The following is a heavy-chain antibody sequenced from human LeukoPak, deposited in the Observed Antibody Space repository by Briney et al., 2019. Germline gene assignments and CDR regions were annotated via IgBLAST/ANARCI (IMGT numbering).Heavy chain of an antibody. CDR2: INSDGSST. CDR3: ARVVVPAAMPYYYYYYGMDV. D-gene: IGHD2-2*01. CDR1: GFTFSSYW. V-gene: IGHV3-74*01. Sequence: GGSLRLSCAAPGFTFSSYWMHWVRQAPGKGLVWVSRINSDGSSTSYADSVKGRFTISRDNAKNTLYLQMNSLRAEDTAVYYCARVVVPAAMPYYYYYYGMDVWGQGTTVTVSS. J-gene: IGHJ6*02.